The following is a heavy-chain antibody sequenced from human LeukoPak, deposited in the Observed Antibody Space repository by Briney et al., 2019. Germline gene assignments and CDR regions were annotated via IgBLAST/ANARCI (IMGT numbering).Heavy chain of an antibody. CDR2: INPNSGGT. J-gene: IGHJ4*02. CDR3: AREGTLRFLEWPVHY. Sequence: ASVKVSCKASGYTFTGYYMHWVRQAPGQGLEWMGWINPNSGGTNYAQKFQGRVTMTRDTSISTAYMELRRLRSDDTAVYYCAREGTLRFLEWPVHYWGQGTLVTVSS. D-gene: IGHD3-3*01. V-gene: IGHV1-2*02. CDR1: GYTFTGYY.